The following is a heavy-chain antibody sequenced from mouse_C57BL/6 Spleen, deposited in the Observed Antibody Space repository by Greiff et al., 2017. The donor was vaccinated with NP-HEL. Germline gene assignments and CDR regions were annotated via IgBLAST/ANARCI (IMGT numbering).Heavy chain of an antibody. CDR1: GYTFTDYE. J-gene: IGHJ4*01. CDR3: LDSSGYDAMDY. V-gene: IGHV1-15*01. CDR2: IDPETGGT. D-gene: IGHD3-2*02. Sequence: VQLQQSGAELVRPGASVTLSCKASGYTFTDYEMHWVKQTPVHGLEWIGAIDPETGGTAYNQKFKGKAILTADKSSSTAYMELRSLTSADSAVYYCLDSSGYDAMDYWGQGTSVTVSS.